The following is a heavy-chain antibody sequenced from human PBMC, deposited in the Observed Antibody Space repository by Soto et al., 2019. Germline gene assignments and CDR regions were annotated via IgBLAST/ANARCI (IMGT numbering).Heavy chain of an antibody. J-gene: IGHJ6*03. Sequence: GGSLRLSCAASGCTFSSYWMSWVRQAPGKGLEWVANIKQDGSEKYYVDSVKGRFTISRDNAKNSLYLQMNSLRAEDTAVYYCARVGSYYYYYYYMDVWGKGTTVTVSS. CDR1: GCTFSSYW. D-gene: IGHD3-16*01. V-gene: IGHV3-7*01. CDR2: IKQDGSEK. CDR3: ARVGSYYYYYYYMDV.